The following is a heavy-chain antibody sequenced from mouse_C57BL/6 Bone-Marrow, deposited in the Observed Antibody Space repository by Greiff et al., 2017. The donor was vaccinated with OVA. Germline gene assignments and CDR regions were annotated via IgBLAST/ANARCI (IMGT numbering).Heavy chain of an antibody. V-gene: IGHV1-59*01. J-gene: IGHJ3*01. CDR1: GYTFTSYW. Sequence: VQLQQPGAELVRPGTSVKLSCKASGYTFTSYWMHWVKQRPGQGLEWIGVIDPSDSYTNYNQKFKGKATLTVDTSSSTAYMQLSSLTSEDSAVYYCARGAFYYDYGAWFAYWGQGTLVTVSA. D-gene: IGHD2-4*01. CDR3: ARGAFYYDYGAWFAY. CDR2: IDPSDSYT.